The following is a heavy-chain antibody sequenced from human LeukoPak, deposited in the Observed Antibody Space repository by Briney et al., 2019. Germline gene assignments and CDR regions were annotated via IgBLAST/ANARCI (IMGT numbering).Heavy chain of an antibody. CDR3: AREPTYSSSWYTTCDF. Sequence: PGGSLRLSCAASGFTFSSSAMSWVRQAPGKGLEWVSSISGSGGSPYYADSVKGRFTISRDNSKNSLYLQMNSLRAEDTAVYYCAREPTYSSSWYTTCDFWGQGTLVTVSS. V-gene: IGHV3-23*01. CDR2: ISGSGGSP. CDR1: GFTFSSSA. D-gene: IGHD6-13*01. J-gene: IGHJ4*02.